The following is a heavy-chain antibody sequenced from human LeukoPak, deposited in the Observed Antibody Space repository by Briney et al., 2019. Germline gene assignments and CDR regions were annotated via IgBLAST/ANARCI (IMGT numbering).Heavy chain of an antibody. CDR2: IKSKTDGGTT. V-gene: IGHV3-15*01. J-gene: IGHJ4*02. Sequence: GGSLRLSCATSAFIFNNAWMTWVRQAPGKGLEWVGRIKSKTDGGTTDYAAPVKGRFTISRDDSKNTLYLQMNSLKTEDTAVYYCTTDIPFNPFGVVIISHGYWGQGTLVTVSS. D-gene: IGHD3-3*01. CDR3: TTDIPFNPFGVVIISHGY. CDR1: AFIFNNAW.